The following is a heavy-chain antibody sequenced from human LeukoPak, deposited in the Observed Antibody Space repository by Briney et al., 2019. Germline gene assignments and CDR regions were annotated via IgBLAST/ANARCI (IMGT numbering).Heavy chain of an antibody. CDR3: ARDTTVGLGAFDI. Sequence: SSETLSLTCTVSGGSISSYYWSWIRQPPGKGLEWIGYIYYSGSTNYNPSLKSRVTISVDTSKNQFSLKLSSVTAADTAVYYCARDTTVGLGAFDIWGQGTMVTVSS. D-gene: IGHD4-23*01. J-gene: IGHJ3*02. CDR2: IYYSGST. CDR1: GGSISSYY. V-gene: IGHV4-59*12.